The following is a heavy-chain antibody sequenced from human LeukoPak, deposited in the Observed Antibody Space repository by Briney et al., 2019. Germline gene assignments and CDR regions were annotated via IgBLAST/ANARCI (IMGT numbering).Heavy chain of an antibody. D-gene: IGHD2-15*01. CDR3: VRGRLLLSTKYFDY. CDR1: GFPVNKYE. CDR2: IDAGATST. J-gene: IGHJ4*02. V-gene: IGHV3-48*03. Sequence: PGGSLRLSCAASGFPVNKYEMHWVRQAPGKGLEWVSYIDAGATSTNYADSVWGRFTLSRDNAQNSVHLQMNSLRDEDTAVYYCVRGRLLLSTKYFDYWGQGALGTVSS.